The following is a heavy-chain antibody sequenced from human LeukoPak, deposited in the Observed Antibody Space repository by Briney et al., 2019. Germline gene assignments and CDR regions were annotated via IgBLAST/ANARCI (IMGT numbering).Heavy chain of an antibody. CDR3: ARLLEGDYGGNSGWFDP. CDR1: GYSFTSYW. D-gene: IGHD4-23*01. J-gene: IGHJ5*02. CDR2: IYPGDSDT. Sequence: GESLKIACKGSGYSFTSYWIGWVRQMPGKGLEWMGIIYPGDSDTRYSPSFQGQVTISADKSISTAYLQWSSLKASDTAMYYCARLLEGDYGGNSGWFDPWGQGTLVTVSS. V-gene: IGHV5-51*01.